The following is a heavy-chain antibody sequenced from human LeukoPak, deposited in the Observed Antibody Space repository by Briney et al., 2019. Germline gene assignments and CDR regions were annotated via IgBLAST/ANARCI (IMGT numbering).Heavy chain of an antibody. CDR2: ISYRGSP. CDR1: GDSISSYH. Sequence: SETLSLTCTVSGDSISSYHWSWIRQPPGKGLEWIGYISYRGSPNYNPSLKSRVTISVDTSKNQFSLKVSSLSAADTAVYYCAGSSAFDAFDIWGQGTMVTVSS. CDR3: AGSSAFDAFDI. J-gene: IGHJ3*02. D-gene: IGHD3-22*01. V-gene: IGHV4-59*08.